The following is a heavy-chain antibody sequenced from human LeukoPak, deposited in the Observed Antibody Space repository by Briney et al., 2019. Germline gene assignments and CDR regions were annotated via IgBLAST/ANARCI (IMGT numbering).Heavy chain of an antibody. CDR2: IYPNSGDT. CDR3: ARDAPIGYSSSWYVRAFDI. CDR1: GYTFTGCY. J-gene: IGHJ3*02. Sequence: ASVKVSCKASGYTFTGCYVHWVRQAPGQGLEWMGWIYPNSGDTSYAQIFQGRATMTRDTSISTAYMELSRLRSDDTAVYYCARDAPIGYSSSWYVRAFDIWGQGTMVTVSS. D-gene: IGHD6-13*01. V-gene: IGHV1-2*02.